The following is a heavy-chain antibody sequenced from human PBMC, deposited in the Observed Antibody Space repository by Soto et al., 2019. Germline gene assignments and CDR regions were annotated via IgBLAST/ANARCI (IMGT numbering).Heavy chain of an antibody. CDR2: ISDDGAST. V-gene: IGHV3-23*01. Sequence: PGGSLRLSCAASGFTFSSSAMSWVRQAPGRGLEWVSSISDDGASTYYADSVKGRFTISRDNSKNTLYLQMNTLRAEDTALYYCAKVFQYYYYGMAVCGQGTTVTVSS. CDR3: AKVFQYYYYGMAV. J-gene: IGHJ6*02. CDR1: GFTFSSSA.